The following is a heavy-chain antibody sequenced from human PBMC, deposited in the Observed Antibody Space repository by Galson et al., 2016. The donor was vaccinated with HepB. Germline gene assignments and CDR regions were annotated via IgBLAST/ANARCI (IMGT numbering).Heavy chain of an antibody. CDR2: IHYRGNT. J-gene: IGHJ4*02. D-gene: IGHD2-8*02. CDR1: GGSISSGGSY. Sequence: TLSLTCTVSGGSISSGGSYWSWIRQHPGKGLEWIGYIHYRGNTYYNSSLKSRAIISVDTSKNQFSLNLSSVTAADTAVYYCARGTGAPRDYFDPWGQGTLVTVSS. CDR3: ARGTGAPRDYFDP. V-gene: IGHV4-31*03.